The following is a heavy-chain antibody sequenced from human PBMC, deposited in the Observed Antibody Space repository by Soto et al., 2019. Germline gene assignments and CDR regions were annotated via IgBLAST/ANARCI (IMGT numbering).Heavy chain of an antibody. CDR1: GFSFSSYR. J-gene: IGHJ5*02. CDR3: AGDVVRNGAYNGWLDP. CDR2: IKEDGREK. V-gene: IGHV3-7*03. D-gene: IGHD3-10*01. Sequence: EVQLVESGGGLVQPGGSLRLSCAASGFSFSSYRMTWVRQAPGKGLEWVANIKEDGREKYYVASVKGRFTISRDNDKSLLYLQMDSLTPDDTAVYYCAGDVVRNGAYNGWLDPWGQGTLVTVSS.